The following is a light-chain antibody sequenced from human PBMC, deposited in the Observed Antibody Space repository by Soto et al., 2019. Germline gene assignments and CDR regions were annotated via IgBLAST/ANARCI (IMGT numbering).Light chain of an antibody. Sequence: IQMTQSPSALSASVGDRVTITCRASQGIRDDLGWYQQKPGEAPKALIYGASNLQSGVPSRFSASGSGTDFTLTISSLQPEDFATYYCLQDYNYPHTFGQGTKVDIK. CDR2: GAS. CDR1: QGIRDD. CDR3: LQDYNYPHT. V-gene: IGKV1-6*01. J-gene: IGKJ2*01.